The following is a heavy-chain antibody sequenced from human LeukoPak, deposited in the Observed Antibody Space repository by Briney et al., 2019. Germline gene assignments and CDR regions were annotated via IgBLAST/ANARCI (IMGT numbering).Heavy chain of an antibody. V-gene: IGHV3-30*09. J-gene: IGHJ3*01. CDR1: GFTFSTYN. CDR3: ARGLVGISGAFDV. CDR2: ILNDGSHK. D-gene: IGHD1-26*01. Sequence: GESLRLSCEGSGFTFSTYNLHWVRQAPGKGLEWVAVILNDGSHKYDADSVRGRFDVSRDNSKNTLYLQLRSLRPEDTAVYFCARGLVGISGAFDVWGHGTMVTVSS.